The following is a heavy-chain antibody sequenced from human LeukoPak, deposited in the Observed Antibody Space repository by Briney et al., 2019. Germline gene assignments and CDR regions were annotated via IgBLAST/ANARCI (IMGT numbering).Heavy chain of an antibody. D-gene: IGHD3-10*01. CDR1: GYTFTSYG. CDR3: ARDLGRGKLGGIDY. Sequence: GASVRVSCEASGYTFTSYGISWVRQAPGQGVGWMGWISAYNGNTNYTQKLQGRVTMTTDTSTSTAYIELRSLRSDDTAVYYCARDLGRGKLGGIDYWGQGTLVTVSS. J-gene: IGHJ4*02. CDR2: ISAYNGNT. V-gene: IGHV1-18*01.